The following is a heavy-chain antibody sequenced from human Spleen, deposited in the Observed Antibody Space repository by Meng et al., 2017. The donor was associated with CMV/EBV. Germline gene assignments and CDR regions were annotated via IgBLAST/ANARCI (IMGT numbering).Heavy chain of an antibody. Sequence: GSLRLSCTVSGASISSNYWSWSRRPPGKGLEYIGSISYTGYIEYNPSLKGRVTISLDTSKNHFSLKLTSVTAADTAVYYCAGPDDMGSSPHDPFDMWGQGTMVTVSS. D-gene: IGHD1-1*01. J-gene: IGHJ3*02. CDR2: ISYTGYI. CDR1: GASISSNY. CDR3: AGPDDMGSSPHDPFDM. V-gene: IGHV4-59*01.